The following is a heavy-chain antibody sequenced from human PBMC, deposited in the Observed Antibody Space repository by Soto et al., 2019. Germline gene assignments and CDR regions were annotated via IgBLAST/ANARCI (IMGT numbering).Heavy chain of an antibody. CDR1: GFTFNIYR. V-gene: IGHV3-74*01. J-gene: IGHJ4*02. D-gene: IGHD3-9*01. CDR3: ARDFEGLGY. CDR2: INRDMNT. Sequence: EVQLVESGGGFVQPGGSLRLSCTVSGFTFNIYRMHWVRQAPGKGLMWVSLINRDMNTNYADSVKGRFTITRDNAKNMVYLQMNILRVEDTAVYYCARDFEGLGYWGQGTLVTVSS.